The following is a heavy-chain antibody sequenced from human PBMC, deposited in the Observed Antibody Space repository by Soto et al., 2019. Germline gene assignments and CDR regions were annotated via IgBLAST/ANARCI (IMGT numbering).Heavy chain of an antibody. CDR1: GYTFTGYY. CDR3: ARKSPAASSYGMDV. V-gene: IGHV1-2*04. CDR2: INPNSGGT. Sequence: QVQLVQSGAEVKKPGASVKVSCKASGYTFTGYYMHWVRQAPGQGLEWMGWINPNSGGTNYAQKFQGWVTMTRDTSIRTAYMELSRLRSDDTAVYYCARKSPAASSYGMDVWGQGTTVTVSS. J-gene: IGHJ6*02. D-gene: IGHD2-2*01.